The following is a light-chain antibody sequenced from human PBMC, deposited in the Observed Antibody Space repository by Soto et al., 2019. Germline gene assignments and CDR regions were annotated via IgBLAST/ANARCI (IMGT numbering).Light chain of an antibody. J-gene: IGLJ1*01. Sequence: QSALTQPASVSGSPGQSITISCSGTSSDIGSYDHVAWYQQFPGKSPKLMIYAVSDRPSGVSDRFSGSKSGITASLTISGLQTEDQPDYYCISSTDRQSYLFGTGTKVTVL. CDR3: ISSTDRQSYL. CDR2: AVS. V-gene: IGLV2-14*03. CDR1: SSDIGSYDH.